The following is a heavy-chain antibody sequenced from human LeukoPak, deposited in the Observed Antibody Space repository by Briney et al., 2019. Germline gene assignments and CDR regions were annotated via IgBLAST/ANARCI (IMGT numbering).Heavy chain of an antibody. V-gene: IGHV4-38-2*01. CDR1: GYSINSGYY. Sequence: SETLSLTCAVSGYSINSGYYWGCIRQPPGKGLEWIGSIYHSGSTYYNPSLKSRVTISVDTSKNQLSLKLSSVTAADTAVYYCGRHGESDFWSGYFLYYFDYWGQGTLVTVSS. CDR2: IYHSGST. J-gene: IGHJ4*02. CDR3: GRHGESDFWSGYFLYYFDY. D-gene: IGHD3-3*01.